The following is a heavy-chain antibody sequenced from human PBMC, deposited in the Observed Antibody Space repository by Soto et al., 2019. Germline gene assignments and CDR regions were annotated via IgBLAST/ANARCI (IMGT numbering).Heavy chain of an antibody. J-gene: IGHJ4*02. D-gene: IGHD3-3*01. CDR2: IYYSGST. Sequence: SETLSLTCTVSGGSISSSSYYWGWIRQPPGKGLEWIGSIYYSGSTYYNPSLKSRVTISVDTSKNQFSLKLSSVTAADTAVYYCARNIIRYDFWSGDYDYWGQGTLVTVSS. V-gene: IGHV4-39*01. CDR1: GGSISSSSYY. CDR3: ARNIIRYDFWSGDYDY.